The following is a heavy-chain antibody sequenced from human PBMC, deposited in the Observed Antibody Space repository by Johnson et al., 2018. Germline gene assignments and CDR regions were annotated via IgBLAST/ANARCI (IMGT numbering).Heavy chain of an antibody. D-gene: IGHD3-10*01. CDR1: ALTLSDYA. Sequence: QVQLVQSGGGVVQPGRSLRLSCAASALTLSDYAMHWVRQAPGKGLDWMAVISYDGSNKYYADSVKGRFTISRDNAKNTLYLQMNSLRAEDTAVYYCAREGDGGFLVVPMDVWGQGTTVTVSS. CDR3: AREGDGGFLVVPMDV. CDR2: ISYDGSNK. V-gene: IGHV3-30*04. J-gene: IGHJ6*02.